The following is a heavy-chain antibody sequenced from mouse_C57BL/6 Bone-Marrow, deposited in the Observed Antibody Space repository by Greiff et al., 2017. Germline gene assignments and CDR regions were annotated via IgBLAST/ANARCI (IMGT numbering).Heavy chain of an antibody. CDR3: ARGVVRWGAMDY. D-gene: IGHD1-1*01. CDR2: IYPRSGNT. Sequence: QVQLQQSGAELARPGASVKLSCKASGYTFTSYGISWVKQRTGQGLEWIGEIYPRSGNTYYNEKLKGKATLTADKSSSTAYMELRSLTSEDSAVYFCARGVVRWGAMDYWGQGTSVTVSS. J-gene: IGHJ4*01. CDR1: GYTFTSYG. V-gene: IGHV1-81*01.